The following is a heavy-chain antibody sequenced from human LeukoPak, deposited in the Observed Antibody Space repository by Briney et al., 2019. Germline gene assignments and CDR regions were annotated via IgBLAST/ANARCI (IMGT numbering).Heavy chain of an antibody. J-gene: IGHJ5*01. CDR2: IKQDGNEK. V-gene: IGHV3-7*01. D-gene: IGHD3-10*01. Sequence: GGSLRLSCAASGFTFSSYWMNWVRQAPGKGLEWVANIKQDGNEKHYEDSVKGRFSISRDNAKNSLYLQMDSLRAEDTAVYYCAKEGAYPIITYDSWGQGALVTVTS. CDR1: GFTFSSYW. CDR3: AKEGAYPIITYDS.